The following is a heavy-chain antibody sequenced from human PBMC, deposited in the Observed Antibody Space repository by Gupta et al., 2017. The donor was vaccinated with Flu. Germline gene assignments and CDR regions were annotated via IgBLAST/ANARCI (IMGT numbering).Heavy chain of an antibody. Sequence: TFSTYTMNWVRQAPGKGLEWVSSISRTSSYIYYADSVKGRFTISRDNAKNSLYLQMNSLRAEDTVVYYCARLGGYCSSTSCFSFDYWGQGALVTVSS. CDR1: TFSTYT. D-gene: IGHD2-2*01. CDR3: ARLGGYCSSTSCFSFDY. J-gene: IGHJ4*02. V-gene: IGHV3-21*01. CDR2: ISRTSSYI.